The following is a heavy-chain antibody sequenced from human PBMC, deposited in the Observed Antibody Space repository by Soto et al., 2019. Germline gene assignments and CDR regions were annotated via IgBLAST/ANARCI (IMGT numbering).Heavy chain of an antibody. CDR1: GCSISSYY. D-gene: IGHD3-22*01. J-gene: IGHJ5*02. CDR3: ARAADYYDSSGYNH. V-gene: IGHV4-59*01. Sequence: PSETLSLTCTVSGCSISSYYWSWIRQPPGKGLEWIGYIYYSGSTNYNPSLKSRVTISVDTSKNQFSLKLSSVTAADTAVYYCARAADYYDSSGYNHWGQGTLVTVSS. CDR2: IYYSGST.